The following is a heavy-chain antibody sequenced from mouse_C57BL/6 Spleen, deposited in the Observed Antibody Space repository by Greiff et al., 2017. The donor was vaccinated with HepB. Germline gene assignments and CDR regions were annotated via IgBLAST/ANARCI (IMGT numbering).Heavy chain of an antibody. CDR1: GYSFTGYY. CDR3: ARRLQGFDY. J-gene: IGHJ2*01. V-gene: IGHV1-42*01. Sequence: VQLQQSGPELVKPGASVKISCKASGYSFTGYYMNWVKQSPEKSLEWIGEINPSTGGTTYNQKFKAKATLTVDKSSSTAYMQLKSLTSEDSAVYYCARRLQGFDYWGQGTTLTVSS. CDR2: INPSTGGT.